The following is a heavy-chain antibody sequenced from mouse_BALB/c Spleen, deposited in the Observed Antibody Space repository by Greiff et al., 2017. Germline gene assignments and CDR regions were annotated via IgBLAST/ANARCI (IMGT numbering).Heavy chain of an antibody. J-gene: IGHJ1*01. D-gene: IGHD1-1*01. Sequence: EVKLVESGGGLVKPGGSLKLSCAASGFTFSDYYMYWVRQTPEKRLEWVATISDGGSYTYYPDSVKGRFTISRDNAKNNLYLQMSSLKSEDTAMYYCARGGYYGSSYGYFDVWGAGTTVTVSS. V-gene: IGHV5-4*02. CDR1: GFTFSDYY. CDR2: ISDGGSYT. CDR3: ARGGYYGSSYGYFDV.